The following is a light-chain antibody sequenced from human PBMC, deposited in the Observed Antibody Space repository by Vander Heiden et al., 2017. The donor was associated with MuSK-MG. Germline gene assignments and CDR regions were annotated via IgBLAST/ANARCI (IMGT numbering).Light chain of an antibody. CDR3: QQGNSDPPVFT. V-gene: IGKV1-13*02. CDR2: DAS. Sequence: AIQLTQSPSSLSASVGDRVTITCRASQGISSALAWYQEKPGKAPKLLIYDASSLERGVTSRFSGSGSGTDFTITISSRQPEDFESYYCQQGNSDPPVFTFGHGTKVDIK. J-gene: IGKJ3*01. CDR1: QGISSA.